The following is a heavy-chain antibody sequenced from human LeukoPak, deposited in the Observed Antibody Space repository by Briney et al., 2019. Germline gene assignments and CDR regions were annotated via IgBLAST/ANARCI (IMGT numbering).Heavy chain of an antibody. J-gene: IGHJ4*02. Sequence: PGGSLRLSCTASGFTFGDYAMSWVRQAPGKGLEWVGFIRSKAYGGTTEYAASVKVRFTISRDDSKSIAYLQMNSLKTEDTAVYYCTRYRDIVVVPAAIVDYWGQGTLVTVSS. V-gene: IGHV3-49*04. CDR1: GFTFGDYA. CDR2: IRSKAYGGTT. D-gene: IGHD2-2*01. CDR3: TRYRDIVVVPAAIVDY.